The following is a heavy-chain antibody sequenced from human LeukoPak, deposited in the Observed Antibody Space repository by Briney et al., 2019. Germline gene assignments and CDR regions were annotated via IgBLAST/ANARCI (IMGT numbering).Heavy chain of an antibody. V-gene: IGHV1-18*01. CDR2: ISAYNGNT. D-gene: IGHD3-10*01. J-gene: IGHJ6*03. Sequence: ASVKVSCKASGYTFTSYDINWVRQATGQGLEWMGWISAYNGNTNYAQKLQGRVTMTTDTSTSTAYMELRSLRSDDTAVYCCARLTGEQSYYMDVWGKGTTVTVSS. CDR1: GYTFTSYD. CDR3: ARLTGEQSYYMDV.